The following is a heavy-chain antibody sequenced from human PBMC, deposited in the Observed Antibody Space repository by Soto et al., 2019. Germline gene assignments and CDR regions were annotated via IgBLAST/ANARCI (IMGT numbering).Heavy chain of an antibody. Sequence: QVLLVQSGTEVKKPGSSVKVSCQASGGTSSDYALTWGRQAPGQGPEWMGGIIPIFGTANYAQRFQGRVSITADESSSTAYMELSSLKSEDTAVYYCAGSFKYGSGTFDALDVWGHGTMVMVSS. CDR3: AGSFKYGSGTFDALDV. CDR1: GGTSSDYA. V-gene: IGHV1-69*01. CDR2: IIPIFGTA. J-gene: IGHJ3*01. D-gene: IGHD1-7*01.